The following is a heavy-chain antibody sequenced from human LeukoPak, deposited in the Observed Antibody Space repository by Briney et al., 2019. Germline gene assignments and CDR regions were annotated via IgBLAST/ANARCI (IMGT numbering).Heavy chain of an antibody. V-gene: IGHV3-30-3*01. J-gene: IGHJ4*02. CDR2: ISYDGSNK. Sequence: GGSLRLSCAASGFTFSSYAMHCVRQAPGKGLEWVAVISYDGSNKYYADSVKGRFTISRDNSKNTLYLQMNSLRAEDTAAYYCARDLAGERDYWGQGTLVTVSS. CDR3: ARDLAGERDY. CDR1: GFTFSSYA. D-gene: IGHD6-19*01.